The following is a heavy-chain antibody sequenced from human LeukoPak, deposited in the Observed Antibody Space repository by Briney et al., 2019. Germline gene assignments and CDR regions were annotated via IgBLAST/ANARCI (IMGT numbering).Heavy chain of an antibody. CDR1: GGSISSGSYY. V-gene: IGHV4-61*02. Sequence: SETLSLTCTVSGGSISSGSYYWSWIRQPAGKGLEWIGRIYTSGSTNYNPSLKSRVTISVDTSKNQFSLKLSSVTAADTAVYYCARDGELRYFDWLLSGEGWFDPWGQGTLVTVSS. CDR3: ARDGELRYFDWLLSGEGWFDP. CDR2: IYTSGST. J-gene: IGHJ5*02. D-gene: IGHD3-9*01.